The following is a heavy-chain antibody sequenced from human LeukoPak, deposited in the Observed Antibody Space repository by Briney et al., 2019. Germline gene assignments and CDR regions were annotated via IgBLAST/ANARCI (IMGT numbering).Heavy chain of an antibody. D-gene: IGHD3-22*01. CDR1: GFTFDDYT. CDR2: ISWDGGST. CDR3: ARRGDSRGYYFD. Sequence: GGSLRLSCAASGFTFDDYTMHWVRQAPGKGLEWVSLISWDGGSTYYADSVKGRFTISRDNAKNSLYLEMNSLRVEDTAVYYCARRGDSRGYYFDWGQGTLVTVSS. J-gene: IGHJ1*01. V-gene: IGHV3-43*01.